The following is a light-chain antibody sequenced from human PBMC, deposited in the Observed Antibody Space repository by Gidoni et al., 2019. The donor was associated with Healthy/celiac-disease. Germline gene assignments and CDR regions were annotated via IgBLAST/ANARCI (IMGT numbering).Light chain of an antibody. J-gene: IGKJ1*01. Sequence: EIVLTQYPATLSLSPGERATLSCRASQSVSSKLAWYQQKPGQAPMLLIYGASTRATGIPARFSGSGSVTEFTLTISSLQSEDCAVYYCQHYNNWPPWTFGQGTKVEIK. CDR1: QSVSSK. V-gene: IGKV3-15*01. CDR2: GAS. CDR3: QHYNNWPPWT.